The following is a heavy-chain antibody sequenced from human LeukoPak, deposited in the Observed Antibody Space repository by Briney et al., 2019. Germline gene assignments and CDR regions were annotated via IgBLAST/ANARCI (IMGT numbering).Heavy chain of an antibody. V-gene: IGHV4-30-4*01. CDR1: GGSISSGDYY. D-gene: IGHD4-17*01. CDR2: IYYSGST. CDR3: ARAESPPQTTVTYYYYYGMDV. J-gene: IGHJ6*02. Sequence: PSETLSLTCTVSGGSISSGDYYWSWIRQPPGKGLEWIGYIYYSGSTYYNPSLKSRVTISVDTSKNQFSLKLSSVTAADTAVYYCARAESPPQTTVTYYYYYGMDVWGQGTTVTVSS.